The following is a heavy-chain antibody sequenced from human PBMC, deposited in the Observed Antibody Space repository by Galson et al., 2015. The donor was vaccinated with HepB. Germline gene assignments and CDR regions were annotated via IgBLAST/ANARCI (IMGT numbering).Heavy chain of an antibody. CDR3: ARLSMIRTIMRGGFDS. V-gene: IGHV3-7*01. Sequence: SLRLSCAVSGFTSNVYWVNWVRQAPGKGLEWVASIKRDGNNKFYVDSVRGRFTISRDNTKKSVYLQMYSLGVEDTAVYYCARLSMIRTIMRGGFDSWGQGTPVTVSS. D-gene: IGHD3-10*01. CDR2: IKRDGNNK. CDR1: GFTSNVYW. J-gene: IGHJ5*01.